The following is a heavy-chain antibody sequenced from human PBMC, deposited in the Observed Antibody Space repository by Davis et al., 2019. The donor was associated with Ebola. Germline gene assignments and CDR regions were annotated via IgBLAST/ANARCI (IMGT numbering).Heavy chain of an antibody. J-gene: IGHJ4*02. V-gene: IGHV4-59*01. Sequence: SETLSLTCAVYGGSISSYYWSWIRQPPGKGLEWIGYIYYSGSTNYNPSLKSRVTISVDTSKNQFSLKLSSVTAADTAVYYCARGDYGDLSFDYWGQGTLVTVSS. CDR2: IYYSGST. CDR1: GGSISSYY. D-gene: IGHD4-17*01. CDR3: ARGDYGDLSFDY.